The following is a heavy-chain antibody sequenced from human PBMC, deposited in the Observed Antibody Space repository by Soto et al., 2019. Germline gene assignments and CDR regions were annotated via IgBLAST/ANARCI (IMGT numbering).Heavy chain of an antibody. V-gene: IGHV3-30*18. D-gene: IGHD2-2*01. CDR2: ISADGNNR. CDR1: GFSFSAFG. CDR3: AKDFCSSASCYGFYYYFYGMDV. Sequence: GGSLRLSCVASGFSFSAFGMHWVRQSPGKGLEWVAVISADGNNRFYEDSVRGRFTISRDNSRNTLYLQMNSLRTEDSTVYYCAKDFCSSASCYGFYYYFYGMDVCGQGTTVIVSS. J-gene: IGHJ6*02.